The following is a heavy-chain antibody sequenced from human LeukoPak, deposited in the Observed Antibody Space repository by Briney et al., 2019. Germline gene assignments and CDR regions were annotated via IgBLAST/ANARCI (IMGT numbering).Heavy chain of an antibody. J-gene: IGHJ4*02. V-gene: IGHV3-23*01. CDR2: FSGSGGST. D-gene: IGHD6-25*01. CDR3: ARSGVSRFGF. Sequence: GGSLRLSCAASGFIFSNYAMSWVRQAPGKGLQWVSAFSGSGGSTYYADSVKGRFTISRDNSRNTLYLQMNSLRAEDTAVYYCARSGVSRFGFWGQGTLVTVSS. CDR1: GFIFSNYA.